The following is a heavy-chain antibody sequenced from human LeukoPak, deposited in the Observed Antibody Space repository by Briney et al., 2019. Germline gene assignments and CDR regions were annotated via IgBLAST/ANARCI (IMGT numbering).Heavy chain of an antibody. CDR1: GGSFSGYY. Sequence: SETLSLTCAVYGGSFSGYYWSWIRQPPGQGLEWIGEINHSGSTNYNPSLKSRVTISVDTSKNQFSLKLSSVTAADTAVYYCARGQAAAGTGGWFDPWGQGTLVTVSS. CDR2: INHSGST. V-gene: IGHV4-34*01. J-gene: IGHJ5*02. CDR3: ARGQAAAGTGGWFDP. D-gene: IGHD6-13*01.